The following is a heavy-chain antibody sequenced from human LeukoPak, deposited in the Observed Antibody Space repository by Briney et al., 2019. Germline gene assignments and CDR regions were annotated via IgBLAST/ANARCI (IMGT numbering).Heavy chain of an antibody. V-gene: IGHV3-9*01. CDR2: ISWNSGSI. D-gene: IGHD6-13*01. CDR1: GFTFDDYA. Sequence: QPGRSLRLSCAASGFTFDDYAMHWVRHAPGKGLEWVSGISWNSGSIGYADSVKGRFTISRDNAKNSLYLQMNSLRAEDTALYYCAKDIAAAGDDAFDIWGQGTMVTVSS. CDR3: AKDIAAAGDDAFDI. J-gene: IGHJ3*02.